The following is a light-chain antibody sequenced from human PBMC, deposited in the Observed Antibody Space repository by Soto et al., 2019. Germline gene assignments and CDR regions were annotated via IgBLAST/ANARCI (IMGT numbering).Light chain of an antibody. CDR1: QSVSSTY. CDR3: QKCGVAPFT. J-gene: IGKJ4*01. CDR2: GAS. V-gene: IGKV3-20*01. Sequence: EIVLTQSPGTLSLSPGERATPSCRASQSVSSTYLAWYQQKSGQAPRLLIYGASSRATGIPDRFSGGGSGTDFTLTISSLQPEDVATYYCQKCGVAPFTFGGGTKV.